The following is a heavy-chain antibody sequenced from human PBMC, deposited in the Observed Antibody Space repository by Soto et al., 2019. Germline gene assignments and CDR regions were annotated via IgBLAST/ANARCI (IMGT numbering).Heavy chain of an antibody. D-gene: IGHD6-13*01. V-gene: IGHV3-30*18. J-gene: IGHJ4*02. CDR3: AKEGWYSSSWTFDY. CDR2: ISYDGSNK. CDR1: GFTFSSYG. Sequence: GGSLRLSCAASGFTFSSYGMHWVRQAPGKGLEWVAVISYDGSNKYYADSVKGRFTISRDNSKNTLYLQMNSLRAEDTAVYYCAKEGWYSSSWTFDYWGQGTLVTVSS.